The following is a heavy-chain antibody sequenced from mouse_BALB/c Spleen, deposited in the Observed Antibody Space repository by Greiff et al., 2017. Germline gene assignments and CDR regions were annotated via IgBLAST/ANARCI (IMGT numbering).Heavy chain of an antibody. J-gene: IGHJ4*01. CDR3: ARSGSYYYAMDY. CDR1: GFTFSSFG. CDR2: ISSGSSTI. V-gene: IGHV5-17*02. Sequence: EVQLQQSGGGLVQPGGSRKLSCAASGFTFSSFGMHWVRQAPEKGLEWVAYISSGSSTIYYADTVKGRFTISRDNPKNTLFLQMTSLRSEDTAMYYCARSGSYYYAMDYWGQGTSVTVSS.